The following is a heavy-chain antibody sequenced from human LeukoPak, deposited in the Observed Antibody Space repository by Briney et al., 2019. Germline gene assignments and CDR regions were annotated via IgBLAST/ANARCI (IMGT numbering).Heavy chain of an antibody. CDR1: GFTVSSNY. CDR3: AKLATPMVRGVMNY. Sequence: GGSLRLSCAASGFTVSSNYMSWVRQAPGKGLEWVSVIYSGGSTYYADSVKGRFTISRDNSKNTLYLQMNSLRAEDTAVYYCAKLATPMVRGVMNYWGQGTLVTVSS. J-gene: IGHJ4*02. CDR2: IYSGGST. V-gene: IGHV3-53*01. D-gene: IGHD3-10*01.